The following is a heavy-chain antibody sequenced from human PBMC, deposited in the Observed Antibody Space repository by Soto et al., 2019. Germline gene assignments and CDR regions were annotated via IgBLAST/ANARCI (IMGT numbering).Heavy chain of an antibody. D-gene: IGHD2-2*01. V-gene: IGHV3-13*01. CDR2: IGTAGDT. CDR1: GFTFSSYD. Sequence: PGGSLRLSCAASGFTFSSYDMHWVRQATGKGLEWVSAIGTAGDTYYPGSVKGRFTISRENAKNSLYLQMNSLRAEDTAVYYCARKRCKSTSCYSYYFDYWGQGTLVTVSS. CDR3: ARKRCKSTSCYSYYFDY. J-gene: IGHJ4*02.